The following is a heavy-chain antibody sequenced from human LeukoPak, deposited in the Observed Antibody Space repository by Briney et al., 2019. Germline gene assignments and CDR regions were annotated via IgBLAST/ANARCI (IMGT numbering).Heavy chain of an antibody. CDR2: IIPIFDTA. D-gene: IGHD5-18*01. CDR1: GGTFSNYA. CDR3: ARGRGYSYGDYFDY. Sequence: ASVKVSCKASGGTFSNYAISWVRQAPRQGLEWMGGIIPIFDTADNAQKFQGRLTITADESTSTAYMELSSLRAEDTAVYYCARGRGYSYGDYFDYWGQGTLVTVSS. V-gene: IGHV1-69*13. J-gene: IGHJ4*02.